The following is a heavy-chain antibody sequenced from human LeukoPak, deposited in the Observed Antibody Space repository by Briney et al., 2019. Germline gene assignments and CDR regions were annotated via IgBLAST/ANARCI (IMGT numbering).Heavy chain of an antibody. D-gene: IGHD5-18*01. CDR2: IVVGSGNT. CDR1: GFTFTSSA. CDR3: AGSKGRGYSYGQDY. J-gene: IGHJ4*02. V-gene: IGHV1-58*02. Sequence: SVKVSCKASGFTFTSSAMQWVRQARGHRLEWIGWIVVGSGNTNYAQKFQERVTITRDMSTSTAYMELSSLRSEDTAVYYCAGSKGRGYSYGQDYWGQGTLVTVSS.